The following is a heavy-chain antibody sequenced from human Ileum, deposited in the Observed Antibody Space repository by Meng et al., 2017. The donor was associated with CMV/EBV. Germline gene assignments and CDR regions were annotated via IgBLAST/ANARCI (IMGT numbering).Heavy chain of an antibody. Sequence: QVHRHEPGPGRVKPSATLSLTCSVSGGSMSGYYWGWIRQPAGKGLEWIGRIYVSVSTDYNPSLKSRATMSVDTSKKQFSLRLTSVTAADTAVYFCAREVDVDGAVPQKGGYYYDYWGQGILVTVSS. CDR2: IYVSVST. V-gene: IGHV4-4*07. CDR3: AREVDVDGAVPQKGGYYYDY. CDR1: GGSMSGYY. D-gene: IGHD3-3*01. J-gene: IGHJ4*02.